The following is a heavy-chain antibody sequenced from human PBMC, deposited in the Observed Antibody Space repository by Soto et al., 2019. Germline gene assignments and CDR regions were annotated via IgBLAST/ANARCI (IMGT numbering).Heavy chain of an antibody. Sequence: ASVKVSCKASGYTFTSYGISWVRQAPGQGLEWMGWISAYNGNTNYAQKLQGRVTMTTDTSTSTAYMELRSLRSDDTAVYYCARDARFLEWLLYDYWGQGTLVTVSS. CDR1: GYTFTSYG. CDR2: ISAYNGNT. V-gene: IGHV1-18*01. J-gene: IGHJ4*02. D-gene: IGHD3-3*01. CDR3: ARDARFLEWLLYDY.